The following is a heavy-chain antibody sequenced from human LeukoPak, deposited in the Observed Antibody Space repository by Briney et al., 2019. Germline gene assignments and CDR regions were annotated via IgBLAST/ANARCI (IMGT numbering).Heavy chain of an antibody. CDR3: ARNGGLADW. J-gene: IGHJ4*02. CDR2: MNPNSGNT. Sequence: ASVKVSCKASGYTFSNFDISWVRQATGQGLEWMGWMNPNSGNTGYAGEFQGRIAMTRDTSINIAYMELSSLTSEDTAVYYCARNGGLADWWGQGTLVTASS. D-gene: IGHD2-8*01. V-gene: IGHV1-8*01. CDR1: GYTFSNFD.